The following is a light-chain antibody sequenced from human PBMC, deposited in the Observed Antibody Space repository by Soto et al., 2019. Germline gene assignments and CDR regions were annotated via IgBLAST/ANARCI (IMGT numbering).Light chain of an antibody. Sequence: EISMTQFPAILSASPGGGATLSCRAAQDVTTNFAWYHLRRGEPPSLLIYYISTRATGVPARFSGSGSGTEFTLTISGLQSEDFALYFCQQYNNWPFSFGPGTRLEIK. J-gene: IGKJ5*01. CDR3: QQYNNWPFS. CDR2: YIS. CDR1: QDVTTN. V-gene: IGKV3-15*01.